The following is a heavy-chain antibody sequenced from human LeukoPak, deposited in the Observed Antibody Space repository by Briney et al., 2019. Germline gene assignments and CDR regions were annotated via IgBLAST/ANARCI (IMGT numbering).Heavy chain of an antibody. D-gene: IGHD7-27*01. CDR3: ANTPLTGEHAFDI. CDR2: IYTSGST. CDR1: GDSISSGSYY. V-gene: IGHV4-61*02. Sequence: NPSETLSLTCTVSGDSISSGSYYWNWIRQPAGKTLEWIGRIYTSGSTNYNPSLKSRVTISVDTSKNQFSLKMSSVTAADTAMYYCANTPLTGEHAFDIWGQGTVVTVSS. J-gene: IGHJ3*02.